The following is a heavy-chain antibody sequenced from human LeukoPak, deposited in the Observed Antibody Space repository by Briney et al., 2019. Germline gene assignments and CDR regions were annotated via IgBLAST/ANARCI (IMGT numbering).Heavy chain of an antibody. J-gene: IGHJ4*02. CDR2: INPSGGST. D-gene: IGHD4-17*01. CDR1: GYTFTDYY. CDR3: ARASGLRSHYYFDY. V-gene: IGHV1-46*01. Sequence: GASVKVSCKTSGYTFTDYYMHWVRQAQAPGQGLEWMGIINPSGGSTSYAQKFQGRVTMTRDMSTSTVYMELSSLRSEDTAVYYCARASGLRSHYYFDYWGQGTLVTVSS.